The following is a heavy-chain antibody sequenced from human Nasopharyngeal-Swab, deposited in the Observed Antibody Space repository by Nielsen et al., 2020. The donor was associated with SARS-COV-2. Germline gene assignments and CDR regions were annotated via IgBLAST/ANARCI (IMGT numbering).Heavy chain of an antibody. J-gene: IGHJ1*01. CDR1: GFTFSSYA. D-gene: IGHD2-2*01. CDR3: ARPSGVFQLSYGWYLLH. V-gene: IGHV3-30*04. CDR2: ISYDGSNK. Sequence: GGSLRLSCAASGFTFSSYAMHWVRQAPGKGLEWVAVISYDGSNKYYADSVKGRLTISRDNSKNTVYLQINSLRAEDTAVYYCARPSGVFQLSYGWYLLHWGQGTLVTVSS.